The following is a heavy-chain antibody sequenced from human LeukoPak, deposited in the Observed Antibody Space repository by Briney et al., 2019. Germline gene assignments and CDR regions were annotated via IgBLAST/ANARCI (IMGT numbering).Heavy chain of an antibody. D-gene: IGHD3-10*01. V-gene: IGHV4-31*03. CDR2: IYYSGST. CDR3: AGGIGPRGTDTGSFFDY. CDR1: GGSISSGGYY. J-gene: IGHJ4*02. Sequence: SQTLSLTCTVSGGSISSGGYYWSWIRQHPGKGLEWIGYIYYSGSTYYNPSLKSRVTISVDTSKNQFSLKLSSVTAADTAVYYCAGGIGPRGTDTGSFFDYWGQGTLVTVSS.